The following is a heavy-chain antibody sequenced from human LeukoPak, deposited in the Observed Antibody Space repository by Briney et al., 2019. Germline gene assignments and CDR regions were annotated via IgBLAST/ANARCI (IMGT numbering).Heavy chain of an antibody. CDR3: AKGPSGATWIGYFDY. Sequence: PGGSLRLSCAVSEVTFSSYAMSWVRQAPEKGLEWVSVISGNGGTTYYADSVKGRFTISRDTSKNTLYLQMNSLRAEDTAVYYCAKGPSGATWIGYFDYWGQGALVTVSS. D-gene: IGHD3-16*01. V-gene: IGHV3-23*01. J-gene: IGHJ4*02. CDR1: EVTFSSYA. CDR2: ISGNGGTT.